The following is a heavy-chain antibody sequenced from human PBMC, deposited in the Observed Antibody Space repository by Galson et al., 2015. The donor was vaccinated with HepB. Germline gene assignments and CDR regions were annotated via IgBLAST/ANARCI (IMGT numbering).Heavy chain of an antibody. V-gene: IGHV1-69*13. CDR1: GGTFSNYA. J-gene: IGHJ6*02. CDR3: ARAYYYYSSGSLYYSGMDV. Sequence: SVKVSCKPSGGTFSNYAISWVRQAPGQGLEWMGAIIPIFGTTNYARKFQGRVPITADESTSTAYMELSSLTSEDTAVYYCARAYYYYSSGSLYYSGMDVWGQGTTVTVSS. D-gene: IGHD3-22*01. CDR2: IIPIFGTT.